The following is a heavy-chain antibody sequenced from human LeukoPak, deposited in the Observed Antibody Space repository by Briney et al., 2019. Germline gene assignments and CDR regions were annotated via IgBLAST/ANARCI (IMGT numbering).Heavy chain of an antibody. CDR3: ARGYCSSTSCYRYGTDV. CDR1: GYTFTSYG. J-gene: IGHJ6*02. V-gene: IGHV1-18*01. D-gene: IGHD2-2*01. CDR2: ISAYNGNT. Sequence: ASVKVSCKASGYTFTSYGISWVRQAPGQGLEWMGWISAYNGNTNYAQKLQGRVTMTTDTSTSTAYMELRSLRSDDTAVYYCARGYCSSTSCYRYGTDVWGQGTTVTVSS.